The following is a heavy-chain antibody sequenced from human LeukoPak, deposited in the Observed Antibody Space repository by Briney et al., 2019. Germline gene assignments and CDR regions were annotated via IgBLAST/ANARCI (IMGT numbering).Heavy chain of an antibody. D-gene: IGHD2-2*01. CDR2: IYPGDSRI. CDR3: ARRDFTSTWSGP. J-gene: IGHJ5*02. Sequence: GESLKISCKGSGYTFTTYWIGWVRQMPGTGLEWMGVIYPGDSRIRYNPSFQGQVTISADKSISTVYLQLSSLKASDTAIYYCARRDFTSTWSGPWGQGTLVTVSS. CDR1: GYTFTTYW. V-gene: IGHV5-51*01.